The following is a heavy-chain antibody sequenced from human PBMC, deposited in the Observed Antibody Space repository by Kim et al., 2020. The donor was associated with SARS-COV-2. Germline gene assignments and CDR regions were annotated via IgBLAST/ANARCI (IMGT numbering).Heavy chain of an antibody. V-gene: IGHV4-34*01. Sequence: TPSLKSRVTISVDTSKNQFSLKLSSVTAADTAVYYCARANIAVAGTWGYWGQGTLVTVSS. J-gene: IGHJ4*02. D-gene: IGHD6-19*01. CDR3: ARANIAVAGTWGY.